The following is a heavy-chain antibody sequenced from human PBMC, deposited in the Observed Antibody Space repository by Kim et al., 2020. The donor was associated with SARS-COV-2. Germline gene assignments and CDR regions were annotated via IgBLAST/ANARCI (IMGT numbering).Heavy chain of an antibody. Sequence: TSNTPSPKSRVTISVDTSKNQFSLMLSAVTATDTSVYYCARQQLANWFDPWGQGTLVTVSS. CDR3: ARQQLANWFDP. D-gene: IGHD6-13*01. V-gene: IGHV4-39*01. J-gene: IGHJ5*02. CDR2: T.